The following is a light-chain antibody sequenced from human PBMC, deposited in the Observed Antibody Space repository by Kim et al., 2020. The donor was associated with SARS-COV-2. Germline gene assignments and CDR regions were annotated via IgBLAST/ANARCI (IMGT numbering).Light chain of an antibody. CDR3: QQYSSSPAT. J-gene: IGKJ1*01. CDR2: GAS. CDR1: QSVSSNY. Sequence: PGQRATPSCRASQSVSSNYLAWYQQKPGQAPRLLIYGASSRATGIPDRFSGSGSGTDFTLTITRLEPEDFAVYYCQQYSSSPATFGQGTKVDIK. V-gene: IGKV3-20*01.